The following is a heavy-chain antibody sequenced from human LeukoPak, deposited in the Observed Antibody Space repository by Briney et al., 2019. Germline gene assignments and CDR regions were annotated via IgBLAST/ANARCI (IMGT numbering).Heavy chain of an antibody. CDR3: ARVDIVLMVYPAFDY. D-gene: IGHD2-8*01. CDR1: GFTFSSYW. V-gene: IGHV3-7*01. Sequence: GGSLRLSCAASGFTFSSYWMSWVRQAPGKGLEWVANIKQDGSEKYYVDSVKGRFTISRDNAKNSLYLQMNSLRAEDTAVYYCARVDIVLMVYPAFDYWGQGTLVTVSS. CDR2: IKQDGSEK. J-gene: IGHJ4*02.